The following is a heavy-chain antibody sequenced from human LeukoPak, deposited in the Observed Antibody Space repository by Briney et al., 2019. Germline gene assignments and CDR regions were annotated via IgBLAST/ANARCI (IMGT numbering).Heavy chain of an antibody. CDR1: GFTFSSYW. D-gene: IGHD6-13*01. CDR3: ARDSVNSWYSLFDY. V-gene: IGHV3-7*01. CDR2: IKQDGSEK. Sequence: GGSLRLSCAASGFTFSSYWMSWVRQAPGKGLEWVANIKQDGSEKYYVDSVKGRFTISRDNAKNSLYLQMNSLRAEDTAVYYCARDSVNSWYSLFDYWGQGTLDTVSS. J-gene: IGHJ4*02.